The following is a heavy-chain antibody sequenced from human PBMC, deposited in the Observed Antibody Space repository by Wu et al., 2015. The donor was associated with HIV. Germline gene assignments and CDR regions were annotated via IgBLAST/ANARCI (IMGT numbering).Heavy chain of an antibody. J-gene: IGHJ5*02. Sequence: QVHLVQFGGEVKKPGSSVKVTCKASGDGFTSYAVSWVRQAPGQGLEWMGGINPLFGTTKFTQKFQGRLTITTDELRTTAYMELSSLRSEDTAVFYCARGPSTTAKEVGGYWFDPWGQGTPGQRLL. V-gene: IGHV1-69*05. CDR1: GDGFTSYA. CDR3: ARGPSTTAKEVGGYWFDP. CDR2: INPLFGTT. D-gene: IGHD3-16*01.